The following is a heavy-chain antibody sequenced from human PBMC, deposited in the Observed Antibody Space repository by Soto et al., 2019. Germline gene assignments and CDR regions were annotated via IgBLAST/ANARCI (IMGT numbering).Heavy chain of an antibody. CDR1: GGSISSYY. CDR2: IYYSGST. J-gene: IGHJ4*02. D-gene: IGHD3-10*01. Sequence: SETLSLTCTVSGGSISSYYWSWIRQPPGKGLEWIGYIYYSGSTNYNPSLKSRVTISVDTSKNQFSLKLSSVTAADTAVYYCASHFGDEHQNQDYCGQGPLGTVTS. V-gene: IGHV4-59*08. CDR3: ASHFGDEHQNQDY.